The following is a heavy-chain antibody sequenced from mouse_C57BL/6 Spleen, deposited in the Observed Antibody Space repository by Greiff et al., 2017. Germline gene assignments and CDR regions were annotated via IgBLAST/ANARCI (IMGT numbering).Heavy chain of an antibody. Sequence: QVQLQQPGAELVKPGASVKLSCKASGYTFTSYWMHWVKQRPGQGLEWIGMIHPNSGSTNYNEKFKSKATLTVDKSSSTAYMQLISLTSEDSAVYYCARTIYYYGSSFDYWGQGTTLTVSS. J-gene: IGHJ2*01. CDR2: IHPNSGST. V-gene: IGHV1-64*01. CDR3: ARTIYYYGSSFDY. CDR1: GYTFTSYW. D-gene: IGHD1-1*01.